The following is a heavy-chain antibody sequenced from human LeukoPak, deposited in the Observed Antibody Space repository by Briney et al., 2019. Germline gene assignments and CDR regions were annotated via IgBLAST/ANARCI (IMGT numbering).Heavy chain of an antibody. CDR3: VKDTSPSPYYFDY. J-gene: IGHJ4*02. CDR2: INNNGGTT. Sequence: GSLRLCGSAAELTLSNDGRNWVRQAQGKGLENVSAINNNGGTTYYADSVKGRFTISRDNSKNTLFLQMSSLRAEDTAVYYCVKDTSPSPYYFDYWGQGTLVTVSS. V-gene: IGHV3-64D*06. CDR1: ELTLSNDG. D-gene: IGHD3-16*01.